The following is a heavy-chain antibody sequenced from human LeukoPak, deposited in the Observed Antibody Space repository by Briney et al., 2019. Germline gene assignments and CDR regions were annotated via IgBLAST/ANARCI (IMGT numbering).Heavy chain of an antibody. CDR1: GFAFSNNY. CDR3: AGGYDASDY. D-gene: IGHD3-16*01. Sequence: GGSLRLSCAASGFAFSNNYMSWVRQAPGKGLEWVSVIYGGGSTNYADSVKGRFTISRDISTNTLSLQMNSLRTEDTAVYYCAGGYDASDYWGQGTLVTVSS. CDR2: IYGGGST. V-gene: IGHV3-66*02. J-gene: IGHJ4*02.